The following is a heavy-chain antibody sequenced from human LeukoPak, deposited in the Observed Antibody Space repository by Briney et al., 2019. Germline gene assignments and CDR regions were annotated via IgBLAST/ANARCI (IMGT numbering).Heavy chain of an antibody. CDR2: IYDRLRT. J-gene: IGHJ4*02. V-gene: IGHV4-59*08. CDR1: GGSMSNYY. CDR3: ARLKTWGGTQPYDY. D-gene: IGHD2-21*01. Sequence: SDTLSLTCTVSGGSMSNYYWSWVRQPPGKGLEWIGYIYDRLRTSYNPSLKSRVTISVDTSKNQFSLELRSVTAADTAVYYCARLKTWGGTQPYDYWGQGTLVTVSS.